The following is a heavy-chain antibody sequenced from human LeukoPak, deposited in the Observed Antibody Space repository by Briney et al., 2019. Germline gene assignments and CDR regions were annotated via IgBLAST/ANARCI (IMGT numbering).Heavy chain of an antibody. Sequence: SETLSLTCAVNGGSFSDYYWSWIRQPPGRGLEWIGEINHSGSTNYNPSLKSRVTISVDTSKNQFSLKLSSVTAADTAVYFCAREDYYNSGGYYLDYWGQGTLVTVSS. CDR1: GGSFSDYY. CDR3: AREDYYNSGGYYLDY. D-gene: IGHD3-22*01. CDR2: INHSGST. J-gene: IGHJ4*02. V-gene: IGHV4-34*01.